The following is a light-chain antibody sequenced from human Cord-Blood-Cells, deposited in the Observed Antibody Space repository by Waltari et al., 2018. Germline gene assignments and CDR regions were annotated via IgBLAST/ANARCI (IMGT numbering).Light chain of an antibody. CDR2: AAS. CDR1: QSISSY. V-gene: IGKV1-39*01. Sequence: DIQMTKSPSSLSASVGERDRITCRASQSISSYLNWYQQKPGKAPKLLIYAASSLQSGVPSRFSGSGSGTDFTLTISSLQPEDFATYYCQQSYSTPPTFGQGTKVEIK. J-gene: IGKJ1*01. CDR3: QQSYSTPPT.